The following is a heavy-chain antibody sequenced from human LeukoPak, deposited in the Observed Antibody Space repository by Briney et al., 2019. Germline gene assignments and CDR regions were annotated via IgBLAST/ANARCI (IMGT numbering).Heavy chain of an antibody. CDR1: GGSISSSSYY. CDR3: ARHYGFWSGYYFDY. D-gene: IGHD3/OR15-3a*01. J-gene: IGHJ4*02. CDR2: IYYSGST. V-gene: IGHV4-39*01. Sequence: MPSETLSLTCTVSGGSISSSSYYWGWIRQPPGKGLEWIGSIYYSGSTYYNPSLKSRVTISVDTSKNQFSLKLSSVTAADTAVYYCARHYGFWSGYYFDYWGQGTLVTVSP.